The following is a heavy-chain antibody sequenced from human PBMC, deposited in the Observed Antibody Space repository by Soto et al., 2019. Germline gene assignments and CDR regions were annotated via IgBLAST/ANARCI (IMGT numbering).Heavy chain of an antibody. Sequence: QVQLVQSGAEVKKPGASVKVSCKASGYTFTSYGISWVRQAPGQGLEWMGWISAYNGNTNYAQKLQGRVTMTTDTSTSTAYMELRSLRSDDTAVYYCATVSGSYEHSNYYYYYGMDVWGQGTTVTVSS. CDR1: GYTFTSYG. CDR2: ISAYNGNT. D-gene: IGHD1-26*01. J-gene: IGHJ6*02. V-gene: IGHV1-18*01. CDR3: ATVSGSYEHSNYYYYYGMDV.